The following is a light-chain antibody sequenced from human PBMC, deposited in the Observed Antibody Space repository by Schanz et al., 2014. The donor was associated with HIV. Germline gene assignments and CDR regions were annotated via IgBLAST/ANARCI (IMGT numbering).Light chain of an antibody. CDR3: QQYGSSPWT. J-gene: IGKJ1*01. CDR1: QSVSSN. V-gene: IGKV3-20*01. CDR2: GAS. Sequence: EIVMTQSPATLSVSPGERATLSCRASQSVSSNLAWYQQKPGQSPRLLIYGASTRATGIPDRFSGSGSGTDFTLTISGLEPEDFAVYYCQQYGSSPWTFGQGTRVDVK.